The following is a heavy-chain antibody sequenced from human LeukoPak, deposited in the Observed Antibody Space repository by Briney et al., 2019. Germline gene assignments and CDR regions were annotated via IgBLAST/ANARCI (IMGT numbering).Heavy chain of an antibody. J-gene: IGHJ6*02. CDR3: ARDLRDGYNYYYYGMDV. Sequence: GASVKVSCKASGYTFTGYYMHWVRQAPGQWLEWMGWINPNSGGTNYAQKFQGWVTMTRDTSISTAYMELSRLRSDDTAVYYCARDLRDGYNYYYYGMDVWGQGTTVTVSS. CDR1: GYTFTGYY. D-gene: IGHD5-12*01. V-gene: IGHV1-2*04. CDR2: INPNSGGT.